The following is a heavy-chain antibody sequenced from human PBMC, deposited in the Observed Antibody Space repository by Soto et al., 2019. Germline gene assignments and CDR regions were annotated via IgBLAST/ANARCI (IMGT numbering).Heavy chain of an antibody. J-gene: IGHJ3*02. CDR3: ARGDTPMITGMDSFDI. D-gene: IGHD5-18*01. Sequence: PGGSLRLSCAASGFTFSRYWMNWVRKAPGKGLEWVANIKQDGTEKNYVDSVKGRFTISRDNAKNSLYLQMESLRAEDTAVYFCARGDTPMITGMDSFDIWRQGTLVTVSS. V-gene: IGHV3-7*01. CDR2: IKQDGTEK. CDR1: GFTFSRYW.